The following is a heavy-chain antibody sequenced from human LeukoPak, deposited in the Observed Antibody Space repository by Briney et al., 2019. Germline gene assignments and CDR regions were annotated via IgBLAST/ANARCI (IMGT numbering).Heavy chain of an antibody. CDR3: ARGVVRVPNLFDY. CDR2: IIPMFGTA. D-gene: IGHD3-3*01. Sequence: SVKVSCKASGDTFSSYSISWVRQATGQGLEWMGGIIPMFGTANYGQKFQGRVTITADKSTSTAYMELSSLRSDDTAVYYCARGVVRVPNLFDYWGQGTLVTVSS. CDR1: GDTFSSYS. J-gene: IGHJ4*02. V-gene: IGHV1-69*06.